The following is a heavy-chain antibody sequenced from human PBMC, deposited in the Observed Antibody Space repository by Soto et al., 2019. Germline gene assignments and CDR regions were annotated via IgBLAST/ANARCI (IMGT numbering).Heavy chain of an antibody. CDR3: ARDSGRYCSSISCSYYAFDI. V-gene: IGHV4-30-4*01. J-gene: IGHJ3*02. D-gene: IGHD2-2*01. Sequence: SETLSLTCTVSGGSISSGDYYWSWIRQPPGKGLGWIGYIYYSGSTYYNPSLKSRVTISVDTSKNQFSLKLSSVTAADTAVYYCARDSGRYCSSISCSYYAFDIWGQGTMVTVSS. CDR1: GGSISSGDYY. CDR2: IYYSGST.